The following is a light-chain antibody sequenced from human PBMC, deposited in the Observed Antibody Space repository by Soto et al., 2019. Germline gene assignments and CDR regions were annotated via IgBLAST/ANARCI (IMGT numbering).Light chain of an antibody. V-gene: IGKV3-11*01. J-gene: IGKJ4*01. Sequence: EIVLTQSPATVSLSPGERVTLSCRASQSIRSLLAWYQQRPGQPPRLLIYDASNRATGIPARFSGSGSGTDFTLTISSLEPEDFAVYYCQQRSAWPLTFGGGTKVEIK. CDR1: QSIRSL. CDR3: QQRSAWPLT. CDR2: DAS.